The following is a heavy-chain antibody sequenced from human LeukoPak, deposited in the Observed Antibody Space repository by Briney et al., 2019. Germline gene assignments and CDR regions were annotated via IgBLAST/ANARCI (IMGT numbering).Heavy chain of an antibody. CDR2: IDPSDSNN. CDR1: GYNFTNYW. CDR3: ARAYSRSRFDY. V-gene: IGHV5-10-1*01. Sequence: GGALQISCKGSGYNFTNYWISGVRQMPGKGLEWMGTIDPSDSNNNYSPSLQGHVTISADKSISTSYLQWSSLKASDTAMYYCARAYSRSRFDYWGQGTLVTVSS. J-gene: IGHJ4*02. D-gene: IGHD6-6*01.